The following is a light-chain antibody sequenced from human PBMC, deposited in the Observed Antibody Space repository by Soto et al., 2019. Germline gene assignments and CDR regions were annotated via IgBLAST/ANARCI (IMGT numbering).Light chain of an antibody. CDR1: SSDVGGYNY. CDR2: EVS. CDR3: SSYTRSSALV. V-gene: IGLV2-14*01. Sequence: QSVLTQPASVSGSPGQSITISCTGTSSDVGGYNYVSWYQQHPGKAPKLMIYEVSNRPSGVSNRFSGSKSGNTASLTISGLPAEEEADYYCSSYTRSSALVFGTGTKLTVL. J-gene: IGLJ1*01.